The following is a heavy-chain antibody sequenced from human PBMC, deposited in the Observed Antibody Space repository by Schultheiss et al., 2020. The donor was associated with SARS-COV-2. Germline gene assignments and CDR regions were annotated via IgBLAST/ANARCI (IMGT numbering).Heavy chain of an antibody. V-gene: IGHV3-15*01. J-gene: IGHJ4*02. CDR2: IKSKTDGGTT. CDR3: TSSGVDY. D-gene: IGHD2-15*01. CDR1: GFSFRSYW. Sequence: GESLKISCAASGFSFRSYWMHWVRQAPGKGLEWVGRIKSKTDGGTTDYAAPVKGRFTISRDDSKNTLYLQMNSLKTEDTAVYYCTSSGVDYWGQGTLVTVSS.